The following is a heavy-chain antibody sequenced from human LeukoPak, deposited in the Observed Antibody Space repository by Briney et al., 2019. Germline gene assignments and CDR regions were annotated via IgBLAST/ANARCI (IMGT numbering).Heavy chain of an antibody. V-gene: IGHV1-8*01. CDR3: ARGGSSSSYYNNYGMDV. D-gene: IGHD6-13*01. CDR2: MNPKRGNT. CDR1: GHSLGSVD. J-gene: IGHJ6*02. Sequence: ASMKVSCKASGHSLGSVDINWGRQGSGQGLEWMGWMNPKRGNTGYAPRFQGRVTITRDTSINTAFMELSSLRPDDTAIYYCARGGSSSSYYNNYGMDVWGQGTTITVSS.